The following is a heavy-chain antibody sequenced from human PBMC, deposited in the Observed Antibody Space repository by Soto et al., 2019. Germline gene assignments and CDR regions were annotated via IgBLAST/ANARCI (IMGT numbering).Heavy chain of an antibody. CDR3: AREEPSAGGTLPY. CDR1: GFTFTTYP. Sequence: QVQLVESGGGVVQPGRSLRLSCADSGFTFTTYPMHWVRQAPGKGLEWVTAISSDASSKYYADSVKGRFTSSRDNSKNPPYLQMNSLRAEDTAVYYCAREEPSAGGTLPYWAQGTMVTVSS. J-gene: IGHJ4*02. D-gene: IGHD3-16*01. CDR2: ISSDASSK. V-gene: IGHV3-30*04.